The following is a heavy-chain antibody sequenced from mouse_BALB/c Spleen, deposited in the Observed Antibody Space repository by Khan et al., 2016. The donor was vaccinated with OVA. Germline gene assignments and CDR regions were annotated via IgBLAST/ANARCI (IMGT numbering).Heavy chain of an antibody. Sequence: VKLEESGPGLVAPSQSLSITCTVSGFSLSNYGVNWVRQPPGKGLEWLGIIWAGGSTNYNSALMSKLSIRKDNAKSQVFLKMNSLQTDDTARYYCARETAYYGNYEAMDYWGPGTSVTVSS. D-gene: IGHD2-10*01. CDR2: IWAGGST. CDR3: ARETAYYGNYEAMDY. V-gene: IGHV2-9*02. J-gene: IGHJ4*01. CDR1: GFSLSNYG.